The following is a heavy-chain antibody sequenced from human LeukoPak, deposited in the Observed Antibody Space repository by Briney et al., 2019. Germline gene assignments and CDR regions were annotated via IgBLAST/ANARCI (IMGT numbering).Heavy chain of an antibody. CDR2: ISGSDGST. J-gene: IGHJ4*02. D-gene: IGHD1-7*01. CDR3: AKGGDWNYPAIDY. Sequence: GGSLRLSCAASGFTFSSYAMHWVRQAPGKGLKWVSTISGSDGSTYYADSVKGRFTISRDNPKNTLYLQMNSLRAEDTAVYYCAKGGDWNYPAIDYWGQGTLVTVSS. V-gene: IGHV3-23*01. CDR1: GFTFSSYA.